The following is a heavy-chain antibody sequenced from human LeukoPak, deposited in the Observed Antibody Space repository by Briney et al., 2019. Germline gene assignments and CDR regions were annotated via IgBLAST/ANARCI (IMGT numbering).Heavy chain of an antibody. Sequence: GRSLRLSCAASGFTFSSYGIHWVRQAPGKGLEWVAVISYDGSNKYYADSVKGRFTISRDNSKNTLYLQMNSLRADDTAVYYCAKSPGNYEWGEFDYWGQGTLVTVSS. CDR1: GFTFSSYG. CDR2: ISYDGSNK. V-gene: IGHV3-30*18. CDR3: AKSPGNYEWGEFDY. D-gene: IGHD4-11*01. J-gene: IGHJ4*02.